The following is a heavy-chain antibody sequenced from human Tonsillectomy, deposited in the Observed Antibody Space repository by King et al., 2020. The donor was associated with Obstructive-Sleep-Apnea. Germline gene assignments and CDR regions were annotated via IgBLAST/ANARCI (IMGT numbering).Heavy chain of an antibody. CDR2: IHYSGRS. Sequence: VQLQESGPELVKPSETLSLSCTVSGDSISSYYWSWIRQPPGKGLEWIGYIHYSGRSNYSPSLKSRVTISVDTSKNQFSLKLSSVTAADTAVYYCARLRGLYQVATYYYHAMDVWGQGTAVTVSS. V-gene: IGHV4-59*01. D-gene: IGHD2-2*01. J-gene: IGHJ6*02. CDR1: GDSISSYY. CDR3: ARLRGLYQVATYYYHAMDV.